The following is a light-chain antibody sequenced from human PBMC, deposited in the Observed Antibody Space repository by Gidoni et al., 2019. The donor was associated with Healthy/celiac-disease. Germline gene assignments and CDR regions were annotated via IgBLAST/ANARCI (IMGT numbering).Light chain of an antibody. CDR2: EGS. V-gene: IGLV2-23*01. Sequence: QSALTQPAYESGSPGQSITISCTGTSSDVGSYNLVSWYQQHPGKAPKLMIYEGSKRPSGVSNRFSGSKSGNTASLTISGLQAEDEADYYCCSYAGSSTHVVFGGGTKLTVL. CDR3: CSYAGSSTHVV. CDR1: SSDVGSYNL. J-gene: IGLJ2*01.